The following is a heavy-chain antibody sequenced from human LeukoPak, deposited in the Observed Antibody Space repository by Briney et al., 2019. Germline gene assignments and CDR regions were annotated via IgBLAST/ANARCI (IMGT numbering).Heavy chain of an antibody. V-gene: IGHV4-31*03. D-gene: IGHD3-22*01. J-gene: IGHJ4*02. CDR3: ARSHDSSGYYASDC. CDR1: GGSISSGGYY. Sequence: PSETLSLTCTVSGGSISSGGYYWSWIRQHPGKGLEWIGYIYYSGSTYYNPSLKSRVTISVDTSKNQFSLKLSSVTAADTAVYYCARSHDSSGYYASDCWGQGTLVTVSS. CDR2: IYYSGST.